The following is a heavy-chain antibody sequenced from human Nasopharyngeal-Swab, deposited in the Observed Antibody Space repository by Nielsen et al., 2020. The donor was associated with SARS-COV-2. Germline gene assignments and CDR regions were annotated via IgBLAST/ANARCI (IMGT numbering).Heavy chain of an antibody. J-gene: IGHJ3*02. CDR2: IKSKTDGGTT. V-gene: IGHV3-15*01. D-gene: IGHD2-15*01. CDR3: TTAYCSGGSCYRDAFDI. Sequence: WIRQPPGQGLEWVGRIKSKTDGGTTDYAAPVKGRFTISRDDSKNTLYLQMNSLKTEDTAVHYCTTAYCSGGSCYRDAFDIWGQGTMVTVSS.